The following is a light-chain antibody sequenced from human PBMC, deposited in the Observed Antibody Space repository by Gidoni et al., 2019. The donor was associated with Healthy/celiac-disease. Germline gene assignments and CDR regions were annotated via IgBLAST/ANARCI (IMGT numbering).Light chain of an antibody. J-gene: IGKJ2*01. CDR2: DAS. Sequence: EIVLTQSPANLSLSPGERSTLSCRASQSVSSYLAWSQQKPGQAPRLLIYDASNRATGIPARFSGRGSWTDFTLTISCLVPEDFAVYYCQQRSNWPRMYTFGQGTKLEIK. V-gene: IGKV3-11*01. CDR1: QSVSSY. CDR3: QQRSNWPRMYT.